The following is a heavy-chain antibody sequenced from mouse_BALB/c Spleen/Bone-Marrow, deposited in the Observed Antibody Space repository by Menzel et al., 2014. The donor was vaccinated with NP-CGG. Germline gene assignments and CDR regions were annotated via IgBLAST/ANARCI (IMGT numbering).Heavy chain of an antibody. D-gene: IGHD2-1*01. Sequence: EVQLVESGPEPVKPGASVKMSCKASGYTFTSYVMNWVKQKPGQGLEWIGFFNPYNDGTKFNEKFKGKATLTSDKSSSTAYMELSSLTSEDSAVYYCAREDGNYGYWYFDVWGAGTTVTGSS. V-gene: IGHV1-14*01. J-gene: IGHJ1*01. CDR2: FNPYNDGT. CDR1: GYTFTSYV. CDR3: AREDGNYGYWYFDV.